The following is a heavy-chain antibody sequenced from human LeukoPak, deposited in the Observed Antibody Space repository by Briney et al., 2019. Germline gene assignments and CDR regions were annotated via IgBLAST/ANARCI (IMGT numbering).Heavy chain of an antibody. CDR3: ARGPDIVVVVAEHYYYMDV. CDR1: GGSFSGYY. D-gene: IGHD2-15*01. CDR2: INHSGST. J-gene: IGHJ6*03. V-gene: IGHV4-34*01. Sequence: SETLSLTCAVYGGSFSGYYWRWIRQRPGKRPEWLGEINHSGSTNYNPSIKSRVTISVDTSKNQFSLKLSSVTAADTAVYYCARGPDIVVVVAEHYYYMDVWGKGTTVTVSS.